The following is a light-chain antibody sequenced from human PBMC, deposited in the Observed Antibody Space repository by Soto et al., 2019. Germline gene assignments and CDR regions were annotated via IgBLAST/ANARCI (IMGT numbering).Light chain of an antibody. CDR3: QQTYTAPYT. V-gene: IGKV1-39*01. Sequence: DIQMTQSPSSLSASVGDRVTITCRASQNIRSYLNWYQLKSGKAPKLLIYAASSFQSGVPSRFSGSGSGTDFTLVISGLQPEDFATYHCQQTYTAPYTFGQGTQLEIK. J-gene: IGKJ2*01. CDR1: QNIRSY. CDR2: AAS.